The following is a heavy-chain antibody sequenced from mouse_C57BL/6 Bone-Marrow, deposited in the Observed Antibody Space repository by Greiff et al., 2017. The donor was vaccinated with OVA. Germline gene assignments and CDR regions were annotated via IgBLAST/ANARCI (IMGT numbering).Heavy chain of an antibody. CDR1: GFTFSDYG. J-gene: IGHJ1*03. Sequence: EVKLMESGGGLVKPGGSLKLSCAASGFTFSDYGMHWVRQAPEKGLEWVAYISSGSSTIYYADTVKGRFTISRDNAKNTLFLQMTSLRSEDTAMYYCATLRRRDFDYWGTGTTVTVSS. V-gene: IGHV5-17*01. CDR3: ATLRRRDFDY. CDR2: ISSGSSTI. D-gene: IGHD1-2*01.